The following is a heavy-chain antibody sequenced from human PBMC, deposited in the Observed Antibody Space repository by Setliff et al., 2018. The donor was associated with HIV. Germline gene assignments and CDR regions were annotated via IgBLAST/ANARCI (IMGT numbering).Heavy chain of an antibody. CDR1: GYPVSSGYY. D-gene: IGHD6-13*01. CDR3: ARGFGSSWGGNYYYYYMDV. Sequence: SETLSLTCAVSGYPVSSGYYWGWIRQPPGKGLEWIGSFYHSGSTFHNPSLKSRVTISLDTSKNQFSLKLSSVTAADTAVYYWARGFGSSWGGNYYYYYMDVWGKGTTVTVSS. J-gene: IGHJ6*03. V-gene: IGHV4-38-2*01. CDR2: FYHSGST.